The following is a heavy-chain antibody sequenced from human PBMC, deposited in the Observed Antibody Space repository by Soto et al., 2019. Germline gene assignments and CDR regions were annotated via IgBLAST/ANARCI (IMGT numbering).Heavy chain of an antibody. CDR3: ARTYDGSGPNSGGYSFDI. D-gene: IGHD3-22*01. V-gene: IGHV4-59*01. CDR1: GGSISSYY. Sequence: QVQLQESGPGLVKPSETLSLTCSVSGGSISSYYWSWIRQPPGKGLEWIAYIYYSVTSYNPSLKMRLDISLDTSTNQFSLNLSSVTAADTAVYYCARTYDGSGPNSGGYSFDIWGQGTMVTVSS. CDR2: IYYSVT. J-gene: IGHJ3*02.